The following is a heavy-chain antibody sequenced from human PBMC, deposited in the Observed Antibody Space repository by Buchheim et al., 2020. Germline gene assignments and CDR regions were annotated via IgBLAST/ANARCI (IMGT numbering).Heavy chain of an antibody. V-gene: IGHV4-31*03. CDR3: ARERKEITIFEDYMDV. Sequence: QVQLQESGPGLVKPSQTLSLTCTVSGGSISSGGYYWSWIRQHPGKGLEWLGYIYYSGSTYYNPSLKSRVTISVATSKNQFSLKLSTVTAADKAVYYCARERKEITIFEDYMDVWGKGTT. J-gene: IGHJ6*03. D-gene: IGHD3-9*01. CDR1: GGSISSGGYY. CDR2: IYYSGST.